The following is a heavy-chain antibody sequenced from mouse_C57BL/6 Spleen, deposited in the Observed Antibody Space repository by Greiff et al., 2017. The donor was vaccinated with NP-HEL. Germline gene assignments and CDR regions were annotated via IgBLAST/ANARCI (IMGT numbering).Heavy chain of an antibody. CDR1: GFTFSDYY. D-gene: IGHD2-5*01. V-gene: IGHV5-16*01. Sequence: DVHLVESEGGLVQPGSSMKLSCTASGFTFSDYYMAWVRQVPEKGLEWVANINYDGSSTYYLDSLKSRFIISRDNAKNILYLQMSSLKSEDTATYYCARDGYYSNYDAMDYWGQGTSVTVSS. CDR3: ARDGYYSNYDAMDY. J-gene: IGHJ4*01. CDR2: INYDGSST.